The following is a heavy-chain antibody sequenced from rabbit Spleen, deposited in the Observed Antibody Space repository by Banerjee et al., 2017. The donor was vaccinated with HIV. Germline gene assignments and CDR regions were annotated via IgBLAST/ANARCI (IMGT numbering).Heavy chain of an antibody. V-gene: IGHV1S40*01. D-gene: IGHD4-1*01. J-gene: IGHJ4*01. CDR1: GVSFSGDSY. CDR3: ARDRSSAWGAPFDLNYYFNL. CDR2: INVVTGKA. Sequence: QSLEESGGDLVKPGASLTLTCIASGVSFSGDSYMCWVRQAPGKGLTWIACINVVTGKAVYASWAKGRFTFSKTSSTTVTLQMTSLTVADTATYFCARDRSSAWGAPFDLNYYFNLWGPGTLVTVS.